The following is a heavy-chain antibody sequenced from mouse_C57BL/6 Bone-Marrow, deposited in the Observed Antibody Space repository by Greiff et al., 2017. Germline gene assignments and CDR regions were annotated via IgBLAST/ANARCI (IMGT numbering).Heavy chain of an antibody. CDR1: GFTFSDYG. J-gene: IGHJ2*01. CDR2: ISSGSSTI. Sequence: EVQRVESGGGLVKPGGSLKLSCAASGFTFSDYGMYWVRQAPEKGLEWVAYISSGSSTIYYADTVKGRFTISRDNAKNTLFLQMTSLRSEDTAMYYCARPHYGSSYYFDYWGQGTTLTVSS. D-gene: IGHD1-1*01. V-gene: IGHV5-17*01. CDR3: ARPHYGSSYYFDY.